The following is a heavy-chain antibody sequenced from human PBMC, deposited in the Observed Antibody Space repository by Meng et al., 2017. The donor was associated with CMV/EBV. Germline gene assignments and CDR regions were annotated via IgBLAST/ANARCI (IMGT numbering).Heavy chain of an antibody. D-gene: IGHD3-10*01. J-gene: IGHJ4*02. CDR2: ISSSSSYI. CDR1: GFTFSSYI. V-gene: IGHV3-21*01. CDR3: ARDLTPRQWFGEPRLDFDY. Sequence: EAALVGSGGGVLQPGGSLRLSCAASGFTFSSYIMNWVRRAPGKGVEWVSSISSSSSYIYYADSVKGRFTISRDNAKNSLYLQMNSLRAEDTAVYYCARDLTPRQWFGEPRLDFDYWGQGTLVTVSS.